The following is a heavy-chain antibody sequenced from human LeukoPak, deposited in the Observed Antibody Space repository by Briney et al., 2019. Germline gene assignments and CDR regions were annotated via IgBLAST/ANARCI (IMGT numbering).Heavy chain of an antibody. CDR3: ARRGCIGGTCYGY. V-gene: IGHV5-51*01. CDR1: GYSFSNDW. D-gene: IGHD2-15*01. J-gene: IGHJ4*02. CDR2: IYPADSDT. Sequence: GESLKISCKGSGYSFSNDWIGWVRQMPGKGLEWMGIIYPADSDTKYSPSFQGQVTISADKSISTAYLQWNSLGASDTALYYCARRGCIGGTCYGYWGQGTLVTVSS.